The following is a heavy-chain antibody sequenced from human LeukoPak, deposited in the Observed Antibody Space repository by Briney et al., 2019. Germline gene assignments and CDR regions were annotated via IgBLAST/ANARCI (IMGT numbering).Heavy chain of an antibody. Sequence: PSETLSLTCTVSGGSISSYYWSWIRQPPGKGLEWIGYIYYSGSTKYYPSLKSRVTISVDTSKNQFSLKLSSVTAADTAVYYCARSRAGDNCDAFEIWGQGTMVTVSS. V-gene: IGHV4-59*08. CDR3: ARSRAGDNCDAFEI. D-gene: IGHD5-24*01. CDR2: IYYSGST. J-gene: IGHJ3*02. CDR1: GGSISSYY.